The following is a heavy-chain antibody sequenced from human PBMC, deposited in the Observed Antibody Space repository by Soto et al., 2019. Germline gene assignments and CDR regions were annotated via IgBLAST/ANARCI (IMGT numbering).Heavy chain of an antibody. J-gene: IGHJ4*02. D-gene: IGHD1-26*01. CDR3: PKTPPSGSYHDY. CDR1: GFTFSSYA. Sequence: GALRLSCAASGFTFSSYALRWVRQAPGKGLEWVSAISGSGGSTYYADSVKGRFTISRDNSKNTLYLQMKSLRAEDTAVYYCPKTPPSGSYHDYGGQGTLVTGSS. V-gene: IGHV3-23*01. CDR2: ISGSGGST.